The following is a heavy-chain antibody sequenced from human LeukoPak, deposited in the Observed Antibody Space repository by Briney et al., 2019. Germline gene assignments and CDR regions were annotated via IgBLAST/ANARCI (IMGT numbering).Heavy chain of an antibody. Sequence: GGSLRLSCAASGFMFSRYWMSWVRQAPGKGLEWVANIKEDGSEMYYVDSVKGRFTISRDNAKNSLYLQMNILRAEDTAVYYCARALGGFSDYWGQGTLVTVST. J-gene: IGHJ4*02. V-gene: IGHV3-7*04. CDR2: IKEDGSEM. CDR3: ARALGGFSDY. D-gene: IGHD3-16*01. CDR1: GFMFSRYW.